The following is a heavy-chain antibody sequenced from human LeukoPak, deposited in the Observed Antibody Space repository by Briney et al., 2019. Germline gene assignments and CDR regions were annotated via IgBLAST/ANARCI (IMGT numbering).Heavy chain of an antibody. Sequence: GGSLRLSCAASGFTSSTYNMNWVRQAPGKGLEWLSYISETSDIIYYADSVKGRFTISRDNAKNSLYLQMSSLRHEDTAVYYCARLGLVQVDYYYGMDVWGQGTTVTVSS. CDR1: GFTSSTYN. J-gene: IGHJ6*02. D-gene: IGHD6-19*01. CDR2: ISETSDII. V-gene: IGHV3-48*02. CDR3: ARLGLVQVDYYYGMDV.